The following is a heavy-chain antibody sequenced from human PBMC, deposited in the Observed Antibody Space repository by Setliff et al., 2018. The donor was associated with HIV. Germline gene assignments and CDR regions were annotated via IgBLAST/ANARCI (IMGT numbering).Heavy chain of an antibody. CDR2: MNPNSGAT. CDR3: ASGKGVGGVIITGGLDV. V-gene: IGHV1-8*01. D-gene: IGHD3-10*01. CDR1: GHPFSNYD. Sequence: ASVKVSCKTSGHPFSNYDIIWVRRATGQGLEWMGWMNPNSGATGYAQKFKDRFIMTRDTSISTAYMELSSLTSEDTGVYYCASGKGVGGVIITGGLDVWGKGTTVTVSS. J-gene: IGHJ6*04.